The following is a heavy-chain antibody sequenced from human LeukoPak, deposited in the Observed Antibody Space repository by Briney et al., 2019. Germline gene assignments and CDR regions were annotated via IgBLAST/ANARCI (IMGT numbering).Heavy chain of an antibody. V-gene: IGHV3-66*01. CDR1: GFTFSSYW. CDR3: ARETMLRGVINFDY. J-gene: IGHJ4*02. D-gene: IGHD3-10*01. CDR2: IYSGGST. Sequence: GGSLRLSCAASGFTFSSYWMSWVRQAPGKGLEWVSVIYSGGSTYYADSVKGRFTISRDNSKNTLYLQMNNLRAEDTAAYFCARETMLRGVINFDYWGQGTLVTVSS.